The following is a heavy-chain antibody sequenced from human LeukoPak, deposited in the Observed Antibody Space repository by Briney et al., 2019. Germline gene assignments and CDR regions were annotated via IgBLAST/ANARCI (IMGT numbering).Heavy chain of an antibody. Sequence: ASVKVSCKASGYTFTSYSISWVRQAPGHGLQGMGWISAFNGNTNYAQKLKDRVTMPTDTSTSTVYMELRSLRSDDTAVYYCARDNWITIFGVVTNKRFGHWGQGTLVTVSS. V-gene: IGHV1-18*01. D-gene: IGHD3-3*01. CDR2: ISAFNGNT. CDR3: ARDNWITIFGVVTNKRFGH. J-gene: IGHJ5*02. CDR1: GYTFTSYS.